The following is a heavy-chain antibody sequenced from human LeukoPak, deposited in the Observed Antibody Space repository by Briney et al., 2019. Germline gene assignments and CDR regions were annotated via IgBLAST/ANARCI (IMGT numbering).Heavy chain of an antibody. Sequence: SETLSLTCTVSGGSISSGDYYWSWIRQPPGKGLEWIGYIYNSGSTYYNPSLKSRVTISADTSKNQFSLRLNSVTAADTAVYYCARERFGDADWYFDLWGRGTPVTVSS. D-gene: IGHD4-17*01. J-gene: IGHJ2*01. CDR1: GGSISSGDYY. CDR2: IYNSGST. CDR3: ARERFGDADWYFDL. V-gene: IGHV4-30-4*01.